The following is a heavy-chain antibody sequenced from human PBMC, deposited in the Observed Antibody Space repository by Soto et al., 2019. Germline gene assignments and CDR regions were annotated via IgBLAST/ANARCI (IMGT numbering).Heavy chain of an antibody. CDR3: AGYSYGYAPRV. CDR1: GYSFIDYW. V-gene: IGHV5-51*01. Sequence: GESLKISWKGSGYSFIDYWVGWVRQMPGKGLEWMGIIYPGDSDTRYSPSFQGQVTISADKSISTAYLQWSSLKASDTAMYYCAGYSYGYAPRVWGQGTLVTVSS. D-gene: IGHD5-18*01. CDR2: IYPGDSDT. J-gene: IGHJ4*02.